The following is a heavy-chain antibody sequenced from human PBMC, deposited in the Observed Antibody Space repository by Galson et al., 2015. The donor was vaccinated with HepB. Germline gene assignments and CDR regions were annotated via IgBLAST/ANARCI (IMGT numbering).Heavy chain of an antibody. CDR2: VYYTGST. V-gene: IGHV4-39*07. Sequence: SETLSLTCTVSGASISSSSYYWGWIRQPPGKGLEWIGSVYYTGSTYYNPSLKSRVTISVDTSKNQFSLNPNSVTAADTAVYYCARDRIGSNPGSYLFDFWGQGTLVTVSS. CDR3: ARDRIGSNPGSYLFDF. D-gene: IGHD3-10*01. CDR1: GASISSSSYY. J-gene: IGHJ4*02.